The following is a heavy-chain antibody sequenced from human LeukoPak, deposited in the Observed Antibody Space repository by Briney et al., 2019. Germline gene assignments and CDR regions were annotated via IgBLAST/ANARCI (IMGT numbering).Heavy chain of an antibody. V-gene: IGHV1-69*13. Sequence: SVKVSCKASGGTFNSYTISWVRQAPGQGLEWMGGIIPIFGTASYAQKLQGRVTVTADESTSTAYMELSSLRSEDTAVYYCARARFSAALGYGMDVWGQGTTVTVSS. CDR1: GGTFNSYT. D-gene: IGHD6-13*01. CDR2: IIPIFGTA. J-gene: IGHJ6*02. CDR3: ARARFSAALGYGMDV.